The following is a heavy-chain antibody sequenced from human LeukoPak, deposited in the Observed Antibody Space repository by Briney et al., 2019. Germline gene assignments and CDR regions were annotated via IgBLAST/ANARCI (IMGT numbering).Heavy chain of an antibody. V-gene: IGHV3-49*04. CDR2: IRSKAYGGTT. Sequence: GGSLRLSCAASGFTFSSYWMSWVRQAPGKGLEWVGFIRSKAYGGTTEYAASVKGRFTISRDDSKSIAYLQMNSLKTEDTAVYYCTREQAAAAPRDAFDIWGQGTMVTVSS. CDR1: GFTFSSYW. J-gene: IGHJ3*02. D-gene: IGHD6-13*01. CDR3: TREQAAAAPRDAFDI.